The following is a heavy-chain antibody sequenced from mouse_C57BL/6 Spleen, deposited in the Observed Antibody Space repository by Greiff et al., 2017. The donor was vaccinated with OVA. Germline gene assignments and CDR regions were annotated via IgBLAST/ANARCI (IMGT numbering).Heavy chain of an antibody. D-gene: IGHD2-2*01. V-gene: IGHV1-52*01. Sequence: QVQLQQPGAELVRPGSSVKLSCKASGYTFTSYWMHWVKQRPIQGLEWIGNIDPSDSETHYNQKFKDKATLTVDKSSSTAYMQLSSLTSEDSAVYYCARNGYDGGFDYWGQGTTRTVSS. CDR3: ARNGYDGGFDY. CDR1: GYTFTSYW. J-gene: IGHJ2*01. CDR2: IDPSDSET.